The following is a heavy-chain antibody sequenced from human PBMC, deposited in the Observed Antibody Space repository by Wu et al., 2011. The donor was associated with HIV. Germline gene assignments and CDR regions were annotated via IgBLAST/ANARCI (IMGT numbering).Heavy chain of an antibody. Sequence: QVQLVQSGAEVKRPGASVKVSCETSGYSFTGYYIHWVRLAPGQGLEWMGWISPIRGGPKFAQKFQGRITMTRDTSISTAYMELSRLRSDDTAVYYCARDVVPLPAAPIDAFDIWGQGTMVTVSS. J-gene: IGHJ3*02. CDR1: GYSFTGYY. D-gene: IGHD2-2*01. CDR3: ARDVVPLPAAPIDAFDI. CDR2: ISPIRGGP. V-gene: IGHV1-2*02.